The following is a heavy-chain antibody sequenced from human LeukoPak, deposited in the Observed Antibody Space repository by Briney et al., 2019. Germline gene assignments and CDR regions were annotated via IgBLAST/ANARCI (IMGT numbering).Heavy chain of an antibody. CDR3: ATDIAAAGSFDY. J-gene: IGHJ4*02. D-gene: IGHD6-13*01. V-gene: IGHV1-24*01. CDR1: GYTLTELS. Sequence: ASVKVSCKVSGYTLTELSMHWVRQAPGKGLEWMGGFDPEDGETIYAQKFQGRVTMTEDTSTDTAYMELSSLRSEDTAVYYCATDIAAAGSFDYWGQGTLVTVS. CDR2: FDPEDGET.